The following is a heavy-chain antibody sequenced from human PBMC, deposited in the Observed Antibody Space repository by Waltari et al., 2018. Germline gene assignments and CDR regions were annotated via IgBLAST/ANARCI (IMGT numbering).Heavy chain of an antibody. Sequence: EVQLVESGGGLVKPGGSLRLSCAASGFTFSSYCMNWVRQAPGKGLEWVSSISSGSSYRYYADSVKGRFTISRDNAKNSLYLQMNSLRAEDTAVYYCARTYDSSGYYPNDYWGQGTLVTVSS. V-gene: IGHV3-21*03. CDR1: GFTFSSYC. CDR2: ISSGSSYR. J-gene: IGHJ4*02. CDR3: ARTYDSSGYYPNDY. D-gene: IGHD3-22*01.